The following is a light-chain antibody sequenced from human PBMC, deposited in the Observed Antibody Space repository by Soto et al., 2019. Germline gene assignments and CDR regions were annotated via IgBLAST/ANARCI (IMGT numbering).Light chain of an antibody. Sequence: DIQMTQSASTLSASVGNRVTITCRASQSISSWLAWYQQKPGKAPKLLIYAASTLQSGVPSRFSGSGYGSEFTLTISSLQTEDFATYYCQQFNSYPIAFGQGTRLEIK. CDR2: AAS. V-gene: IGKV1-5*01. CDR3: QQFNSYPIA. CDR1: QSISSW. J-gene: IGKJ5*01.